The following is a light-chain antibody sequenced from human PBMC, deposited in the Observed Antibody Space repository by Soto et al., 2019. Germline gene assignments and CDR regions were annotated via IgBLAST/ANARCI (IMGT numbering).Light chain of an antibody. J-gene: IGKJ1*01. Sequence: DIVMPQSPLSLPVTPGEPASISCRSSQSLLQTNGYTYLDWYLQKPGQSPQLLIYLTSIRASGVPDRFSGSGSGTEFTLKISKVEAEDVGVYYCMQSLQTPPWTFGPGTKVEFK. CDR3: MQSLQTPPWT. V-gene: IGKV2-28*01. CDR1: QSLLQTNGYTY. CDR2: LTS.